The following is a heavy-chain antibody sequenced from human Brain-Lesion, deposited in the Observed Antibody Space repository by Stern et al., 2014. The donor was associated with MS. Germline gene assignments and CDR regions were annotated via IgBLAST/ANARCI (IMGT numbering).Heavy chain of an antibody. CDR1: GGSISSGGYY. Sequence: QLQLQESGPGLVKPSQTLSLSCTVSGGSISSGGYYWSWIRQPAGKGLEWIGRIFNSGSTSYNPSPKSRVTISIDHAKNQFSLRLNSMTAADTAVYYCARGRVVPGFQYYATDVWGQGTTVIVSS. CDR2: IFNSGST. D-gene: IGHD2-2*01. V-gene: IGHV4-61*02. CDR3: ARGRVVPGFQYYATDV. J-gene: IGHJ6*02.